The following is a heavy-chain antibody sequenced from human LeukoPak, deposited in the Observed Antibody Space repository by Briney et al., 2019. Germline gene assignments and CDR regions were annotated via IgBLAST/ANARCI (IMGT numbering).Heavy chain of an antibody. D-gene: IGHD3-10*01. V-gene: IGHV4-59*08. Sequence: TSETLSLTCTVSGGSMSSYYWSWIRQPPGKGLEWIGYIYYSGSTNYNPSLKSRVTISVDTSKNQFSLKLSSVTAADTAVYYCARQGVRGVPDYWGQGTLVTVSS. CDR2: IYYSGST. CDR1: GGSMSSYY. CDR3: ARQGVRGVPDY. J-gene: IGHJ4*02.